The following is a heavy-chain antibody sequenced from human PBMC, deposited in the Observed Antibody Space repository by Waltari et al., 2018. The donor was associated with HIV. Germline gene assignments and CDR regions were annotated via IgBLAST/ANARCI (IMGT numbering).Heavy chain of an antibody. Sequence: VQLVQSGAEMRKPGASVKVSCRASGYTFSAYTISWVRQAPGQGLEWMGWISGYNGNKNYAQKFQGRVNMTTDTSTSTAHMELRSLRSDDTAVYYCARGVSIVRGVMIRGHMDVWGQGTTVTVSS. D-gene: IGHD3-10*01. J-gene: IGHJ6*02. CDR1: GYTFSAYT. CDR3: ARGVSIVRGVMIRGHMDV. CDR2: ISGYNGNK. V-gene: IGHV1-18*01.